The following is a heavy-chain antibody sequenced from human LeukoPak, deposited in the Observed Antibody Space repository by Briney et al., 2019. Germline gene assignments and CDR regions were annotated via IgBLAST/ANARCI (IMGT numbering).Heavy chain of an antibody. Sequence: GRSLRLSCAASGFTFSSYEMNWVRQAPGKGLEWVSYISSSGTTIYYADSVQGRFTISRDNAKNSLYLQMNSLRAEDTALYYCAKGPYGSGSLKGGLDYWGQGTLVTVSS. V-gene: IGHV3-48*03. J-gene: IGHJ4*02. D-gene: IGHD3-10*01. CDR3: AKGPYGSGSLKGGLDY. CDR2: ISSSGTTI. CDR1: GFTFSSYE.